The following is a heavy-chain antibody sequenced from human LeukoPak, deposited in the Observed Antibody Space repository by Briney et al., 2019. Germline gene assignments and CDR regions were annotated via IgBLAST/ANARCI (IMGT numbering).Heavy chain of an antibody. J-gene: IGHJ4*02. CDR3: AKENAFWSAYLDY. D-gene: IGHD3-3*01. Sequence: GGSLRLSCAASGFTFNSYGMHWVRQAPGKGLEWVAVISYDGSNKYYADSVKGRFTISRDNSRNTLYLQMNSLRAEDTAVYYCAKENAFWSAYLDYWGQGTLVTVSS. CDR2: ISYDGSNK. CDR1: GFTFNSYG. V-gene: IGHV3-30*18.